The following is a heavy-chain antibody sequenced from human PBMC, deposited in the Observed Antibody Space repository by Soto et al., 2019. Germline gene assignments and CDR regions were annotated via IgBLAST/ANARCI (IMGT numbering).Heavy chain of an antibody. Sequence: PSETLSLTCTVSGGSISSYYWSWIRQPPGKGLEWIGYIYYSGSTNYNPSLKSRVTISVDTSKNQFSLKLSSVTAADTAVYYCARDYGGDKYYFDYWGQGTLVTVSS. CDR2: IYYSGST. J-gene: IGHJ4*02. CDR1: GGSISSYY. D-gene: IGHD2-21*01. V-gene: IGHV4-59*01. CDR3: ARDYGGDKYYFDY.